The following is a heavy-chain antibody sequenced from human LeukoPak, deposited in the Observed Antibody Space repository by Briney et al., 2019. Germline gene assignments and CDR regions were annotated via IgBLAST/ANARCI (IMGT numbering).Heavy chain of an antibody. Sequence: SETLSLTCVIYGGSFSGYYWSWIRQPPGKGLEWIGEINHSGSTNYNPSLKSRVTISVDTSKNQFSLKLSSVTAADTAVYYCARGGVRSWYYWGQGTLVTVSS. CDR3: ARGGVRSWYY. J-gene: IGHJ4*02. CDR1: GGSFSGYY. D-gene: IGHD6-13*01. CDR2: INHSGST. V-gene: IGHV4-34*01.